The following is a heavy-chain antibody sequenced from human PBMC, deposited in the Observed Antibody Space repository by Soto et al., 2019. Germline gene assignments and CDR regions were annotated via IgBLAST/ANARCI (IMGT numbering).Heavy chain of an antibody. CDR3: ARHWAVRGVIILPFYYYGMDV. CDR1: GGSISSGGYS. Sequence: SETLSLTCAVSGGSISSGGYSWSWIRQPPGKGLEWIGYIYHSGSTYYNPSLKSRVTISVDRSKNQFSLKLSSVAAADTAVYYCARHWAVRGVIILPFYYYGMDVWGQGTTVTVS. D-gene: IGHD3-10*01. CDR2: IYHSGST. J-gene: IGHJ6*02. V-gene: IGHV4-30-2*01.